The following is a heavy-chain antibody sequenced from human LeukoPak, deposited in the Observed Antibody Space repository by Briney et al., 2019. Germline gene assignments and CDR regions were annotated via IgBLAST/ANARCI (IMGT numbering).Heavy chain of an antibody. Sequence: ESLKISCKGSGFSFTTYWIGWVRQMPGKGLEWMGIIYPGDSDARYSPSFQGQVTISADRSISTAYLQWSSLKASDTAMYYCARAERLVPNYYDSSGYYYGLGYWGQGTLVTVSS. D-gene: IGHD3-22*01. CDR1: GFSFTTYW. V-gene: IGHV5-51*01. J-gene: IGHJ4*02. CDR3: ARAERLVPNYYDSSGYYYGLGY. CDR2: IYPGDSDA.